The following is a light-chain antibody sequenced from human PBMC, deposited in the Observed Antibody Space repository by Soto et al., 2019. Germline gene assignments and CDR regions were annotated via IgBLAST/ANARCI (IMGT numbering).Light chain of an antibody. V-gene: IGLV2-23*02. CDR3: CSYAGSSTLA. CDR2: GVS. J-gene: IGLJ3*02. Sequence: QSALTQPASVSGSPGQSITISCTGTSSDVGSYNLVSWYQQHPGKAPRLMIYGVSKRPSAVSNRFSGSKSGNTASLTISGLQAEDEADYYCCSYAGSSTLAFGGGTKVTVL. CDR1: SSDVGSYNL.